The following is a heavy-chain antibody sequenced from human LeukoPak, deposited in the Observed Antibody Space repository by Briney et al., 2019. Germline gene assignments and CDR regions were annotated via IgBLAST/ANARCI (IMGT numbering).Heavy chain of an antibody. Sequence: SETLSLTCTVSGGSVSSGSYYWSWIRQPPGKGLEWIGYIYYSGSTNYNPSLKSRVTISVDTSKNQFSLKLSSVTAADTAVYYCATLYGDYEDYYYYGTDVWGQGTTVTVSS. J-gene: IGHJ6*02. V-gene: IGHV4-61*01. D-gene: IGHD4-17*01. CDR2: IYYSGST. CDR1: GGSVSSGSYY. CDR3: ATLYGDYEDYYYYGTDV.